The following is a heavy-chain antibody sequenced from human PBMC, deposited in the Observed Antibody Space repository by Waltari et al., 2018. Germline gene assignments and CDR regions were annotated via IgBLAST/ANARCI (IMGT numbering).Heavy chain of an antibody. CDR1: GGSISSFY. J-gene: IGHJ4*02. D-gene: IGHD4-4*01. CDR2: ISYSGST. Sequence: QVQLQESGPGLVKPSETLSLTCTVSGGSISSFYWSWIRQPPGKGLMWIGYISYSGSTNYNTSLNSRVTISTDTSKNQFSLHLSSVTAADTAVYYCAREDWDYRVLWGQGTLVTVSS. V-gene: IGHV4-59*01. CDR3: AREDWDYRVL.